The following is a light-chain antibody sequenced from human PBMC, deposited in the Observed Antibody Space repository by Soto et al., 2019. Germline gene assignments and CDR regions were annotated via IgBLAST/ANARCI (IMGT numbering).Light chain of an antibody. CDR2: ASS. CDR3: QLYGISPH. Sequence: EIVMTQSPATLSVSPGERATLSCRASQSVSSNLAGYQHKPGQAPRLLIYASSNRATGIPDRFSGSASGTDFTLTINRLEPEDFAVYYCQLYGISPHFGQGTRLEIK. J-gene: IGKJ5*01. CDR1: QSVSSN. V-gene: IGKV3D-15*01.